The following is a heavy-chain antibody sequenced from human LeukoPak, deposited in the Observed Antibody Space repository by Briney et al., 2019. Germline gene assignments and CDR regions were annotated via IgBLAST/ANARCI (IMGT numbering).Heavy chain of an antibody. CDR2: INAGNGNT. Sequence: ASVKVSCKASGYTFTSYAMHWVRQAPGQRLEWMGWINAGNGNTKYSQKFQGRVTITRDTSASTAYMELSSLRSEDTAVYYCARDKLGSSWRGGFDYWGQGILVTVSS. CDR3: ARDKLGSSWRGGFDY. J-gene: IGHJ4*02. D-gene: IGHD6-13*01. V-gene: IGHV1-3*01. CDR1: GYTFTSYA.